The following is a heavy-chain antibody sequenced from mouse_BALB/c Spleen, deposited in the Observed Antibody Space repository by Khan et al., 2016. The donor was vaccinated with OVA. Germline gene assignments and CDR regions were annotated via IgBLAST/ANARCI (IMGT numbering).Heavy chain of an antibody. CDR2: ISSGGDYT. V-gene: IGHV5-6*01. J-gene: IGHJ3*01. Sequence: EVQVVESGGDLVKPGGSLKLSCAASGFTFSSYSMSWVRQTPDKRLEWVASISSGGDYTYYPAIVKGRFTISRDNAKNTLYLEMSSLKSEDTAMYYWASHLTGSFAYWGQGTLVTVSA. CDR1: GFTFSSYS. CDR3: ASHLTGSFAY.